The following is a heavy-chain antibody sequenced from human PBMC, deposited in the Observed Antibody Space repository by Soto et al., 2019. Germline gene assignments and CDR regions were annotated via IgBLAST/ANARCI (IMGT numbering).Heavy chain of an antibody. J-gene: IGHJ4*02. Sequence: GSLRLSCAASGFTFSDHYIDWVRQAPGKGLEWVGRTRNKANSYTTEYAASVKGRFTISRDDSKNSLYLQMNSLKTEDTAVYYCARGGSGPSYYFDYWGQGTLVTVSS. V-gene: IGHV3-72*01. D-gene: IGHD2-15*01. CDR3: ARGGSGPSYYFDY. CDR2: TRNKANSYTT. CDR1: GFTFSDHY.